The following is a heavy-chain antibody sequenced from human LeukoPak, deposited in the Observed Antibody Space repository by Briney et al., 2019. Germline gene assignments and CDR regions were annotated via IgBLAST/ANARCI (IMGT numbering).Heavy chain of an antibody. J-gene: IGHJ4*02. V-gene: IGHV3-30*18. CDR3: AKRLSASDWFEVDY. D-gene: IGHD3-9*01. CDR2: ISYEGSNK. Sequence: GGSLRLSCAASGFTFSTYGMHWVRQAPGKGLEWVAFISYEGSNKYYADSVKGRFTISRDNSKNTLYLQMNSVRAEDTAVYYCAKRLSASDWFEVDYWGQGTLVTVSS. CDR1: GFTFSTYG.